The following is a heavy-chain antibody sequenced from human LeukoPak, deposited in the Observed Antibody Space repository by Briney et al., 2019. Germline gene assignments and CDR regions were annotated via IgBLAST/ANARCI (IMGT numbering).Heavy chain of an antibody. V-gene: IGHV3-21*01. CDR3: ARDYIAVAGTDYYYYYYGMDV. CDR1: DFSGYY. CDR2: ISPSGIYI. Sequence: GGSLRLSCAASDFSGYYLHWVRQAPGKRLEWVSAISPSGIYIYYADSVKGRFTISRDNAKNSLYLQMNSLRAEDTAVYYCARDYIAVAGTDYYYYYYGMDVWGQGTTVTVSS. D-gene: IGHD6-19*01. J-gene: IGHJ6*02.